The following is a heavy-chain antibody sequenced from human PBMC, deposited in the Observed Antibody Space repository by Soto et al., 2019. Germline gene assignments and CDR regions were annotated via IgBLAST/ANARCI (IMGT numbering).Heavy chain of an antibody. Sequence: EVQLVESGGGLVKPGGSLRLSCAASGFTFSTCSMNWVRQAPGKGLEWVSSISGSSRNIYYADSVKGRFTISRDNAKNSLYLQMNRLRAEDTAVYYCARDNGYDAATLDYWGQGTLVTVSS. CDR3: ARDNGYDAATLDY. J-gene: IGHJ4*02. V-gene: IGHV3-21*02. CDR2: ISGSSRNI. D-gene: IGHD5-12*01. CDR1: GFTFSTCS.